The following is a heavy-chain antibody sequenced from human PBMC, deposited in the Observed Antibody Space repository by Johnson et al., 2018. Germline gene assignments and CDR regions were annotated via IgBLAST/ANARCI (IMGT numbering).Heavy chain of an antibody. V-gene: IGHV3-30*14. D-gene: IGHD1-26*01. CDR2: ISYDGSNK. CDR3: SKKSGSYYIENAFEI. CDR1: GFTFSSYA. Sequence: QVQLVESGGGVVQPGRSLRLSCAASGFTFSSYAMHWVRQAPGKGLEWVAVISYDGSNKNYADSVNGRLTISRDNSKNTLYLQMNSLRAEDTAMYYCSKKSGSYYIENAFEIWGQGTMVTVSS. J-gene: IGHJ3*02.